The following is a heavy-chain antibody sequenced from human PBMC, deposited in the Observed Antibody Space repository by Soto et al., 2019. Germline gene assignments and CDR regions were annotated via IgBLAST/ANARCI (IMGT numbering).Heavy chain of an antibody. V-gene: IGHV1-18*01. Sequence: QIQLVQSGAEVKKPGASVNISCKASGYKFTTYGVTWVRQAPGHGLEWMGGISTYSGNTDYTQTFQDRVTMTTDTSTSTAYMEVRSLRSDDTAVYYCARGLGTNGLDVW. CDR3: ARGLGTNGLDV. CDR2: ISTYSGNT. J-gene: IGHJ6*01. CDR1: GYKFTTYG. D-gene: IGHD3-16*01.